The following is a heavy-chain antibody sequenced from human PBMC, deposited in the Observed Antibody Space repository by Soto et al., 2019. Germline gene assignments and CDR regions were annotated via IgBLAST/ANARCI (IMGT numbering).Heavy chain of an antibody. CDR1: GFTFSSYW. V-gene: IGHV3-74*01. CDR3: ARESGYDFWSCYYYWFDT. Sequence: GGSLRLSCAASGFTFSSYWMHWVRQAPGKGLVWVSRINSDGSSTSYADSVKGRFTISRDNAKNTLYLQMNSLRAEDTVVYYCARESGYDFWSCYYYWFDTWGQGNLVTVSS. J-gene: IGHJ5*02. CDR2: INSDGSST. D-gene: IGHD3-3*01.